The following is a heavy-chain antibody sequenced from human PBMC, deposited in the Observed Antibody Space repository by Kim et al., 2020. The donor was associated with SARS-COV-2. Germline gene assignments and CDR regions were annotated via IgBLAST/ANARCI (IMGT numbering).Heavy chain of an antibody. CDR2: ISSSSTI. V-gene: IGHV3-48*02. CDR3: ARSGNFRIDY. Sequence: GGSLRHSCAASGFTFSRYSMNWVRQAPGKGLEWVSYISSSSTIYYADSVKGRFTISRDNAENSVSLQMISLRDEDTAVYFCARSGNFRIDYWGQGTLVTVSS. CDR1: GFTFSRYS. J-gene: IGHJ4*02.